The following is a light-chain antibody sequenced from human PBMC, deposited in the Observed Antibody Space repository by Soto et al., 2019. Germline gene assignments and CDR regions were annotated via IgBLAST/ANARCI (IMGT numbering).Light chain of an antibody. CDR2: DVS. CDR3: SSYTGSSTYVV. Sequence: QSALTQPASVSGSPGQSITVSCTGTSSDVGGYHYVSWYQQHPGKAPKLMIYDVSNRPSGVSNRFSGSKSGNTASLTISGLQAEDEADYYCSSYTGSSTYVVFGGGIKVTVL. V-gene: IGLV2-14*03. CDR1: SSDVGGYHY. J-gene: IGLJ2*01.